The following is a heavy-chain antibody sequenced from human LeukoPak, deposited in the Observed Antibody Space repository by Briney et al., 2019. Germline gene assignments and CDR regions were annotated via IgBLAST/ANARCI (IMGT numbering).Heavy chain of an antibody. CDR2: INPNSGGT. D-gene: IGHD3-22*01. CDR3: ARGYYDSSGYYWTYYYYYGMDV. Sequence: ASVKVSCKASGYTFTGYYMHWVRQAPGQGLEWMGWINPNSGGTNYAQKFQGRVTMTRDTSISTAYMELSRLRSDDTAVYYCARGYYDSSGYYWTYYYYYGMDVWGQGTTVTVSS. V-gene: IGHV1-2*02. J-gene: IGHJ6*02. CDR1: GYTFTGYY.